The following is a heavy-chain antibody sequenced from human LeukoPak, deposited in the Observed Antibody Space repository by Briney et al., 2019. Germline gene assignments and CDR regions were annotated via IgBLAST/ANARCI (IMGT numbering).Heavy chain of an antibody. D-gene: IGHD2-21*02. CDR3: ARESDIVVVTASPFDY. CDR2: INPNSGGT. V-gene: IGHV1-2*06. J-gene: IGHJ4*02. Sequence: ASVKVSCKASGNTFSGYSVHWVRQAPGQGLEWMGRINPNSGGTNYAQKFQGRVTMTRDTSISTAYMELSRLRSDDTAVYYCARESDIVVVTASPFDYWGQGTLVTVSS. CDR1: GNTFSGYS.